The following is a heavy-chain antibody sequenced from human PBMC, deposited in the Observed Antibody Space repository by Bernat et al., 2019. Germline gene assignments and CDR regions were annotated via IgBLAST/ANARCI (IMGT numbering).Heavy chain of an antibody. CDR2: IRSKPYSYAT. CDR1: GFTFSGSA. Sequence: EVQLVESGGGLVQPGGSLKLSCAASGFTFSGSAMHWVRQASGKGLEWVGRIRSKPYSYATAYAASVKGRFTISRDNSKNTLYLQMNSLRAEDTAVYYCAKVRGGLRFLEWLLDYWGQGTLVTVSS. J-gene: IGHJ4*02. V-gene: IGHV3-73*01. CDR3: AKVRGGLRFLEWLLDY. D-gene: IGHD3-3*01.